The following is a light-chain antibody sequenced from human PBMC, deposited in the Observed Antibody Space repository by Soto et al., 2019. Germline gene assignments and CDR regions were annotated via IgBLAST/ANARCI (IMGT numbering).Light chain of an antibody. Sequence: DIQMTQSPSTLSAFVGDRVTITCRASQSVSDLLAWYQQKPGQAPQLLMYDASTLERGVPSRFSGTGAGTECTLTISSLQPDDFATYYCQQYHRSSITFGQGTRLEIK. CDR3: QQYHRSSIT. CDR2: DAS. V-gene: IGKV1-5*01. CDR1: QSVSDL. J-gene: IGKJ5*01.